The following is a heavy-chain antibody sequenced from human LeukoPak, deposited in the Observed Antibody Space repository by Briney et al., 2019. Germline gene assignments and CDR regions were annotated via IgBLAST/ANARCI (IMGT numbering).Heavy chain of an antibody. D-gene: IGHD2-2*01. CDR1: GYTFTGYY. Sequence: ASVKVSCKASGYTFTGYYMHWVRQAPGQGLEWMGWINPNSGGTNYAQKFQGRVTMTRDTSISTAYMELSRLGSDDTAVYYYARGPDCSSTSCYYYYMDVWGKGTTVTVSS. CDR3: ARGPDCSSTSCYYYYMDV. J-gene: IGHJ6*03. V-gene: IGHV1-2*02. CDR2: INPNSGGT.